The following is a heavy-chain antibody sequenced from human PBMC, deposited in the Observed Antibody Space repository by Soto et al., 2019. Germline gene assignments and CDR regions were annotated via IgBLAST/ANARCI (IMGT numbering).Heavy chain of an antibody. Sequence: EVQLVQSGGGSVQPGGSLRLSCAASGFTFTNYWMHWVRQVPGKGLVWVSRIDGVGTGTSYSDSVRGRFTISRDNADNMLYLQMNSLRAGDTAVYYCTTVFDYWGQGILVTVSS. CDR1: GFTFTNYW. J-gene: IGHJ4*02. V-gene: IGHV3-74*01. CDR3: TTVFDY. CDR2: IDGVGTGT.